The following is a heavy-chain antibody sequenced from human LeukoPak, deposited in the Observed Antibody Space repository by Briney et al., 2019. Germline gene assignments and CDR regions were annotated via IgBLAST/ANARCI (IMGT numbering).Heavy chain of an antibody. V-gene: IGHV1-46*01. Sequence: ASVKVSCKASGYTFTSYYMHWVRQAPGQGLEWMGIINPSGGSTSYAQKFQGRVTMTRDTSTSTVYMELSSLRSEDTALYYCTRDLDGSGWFRGMGYWGQGTLVTVSS. CDR2: INPSGGST. D-gene: IGHD6-19*01. CDR3: TRDLDGSGWFRGMGY. CDR1: GYTFTSYY. J-gene: IGHJ4*02.